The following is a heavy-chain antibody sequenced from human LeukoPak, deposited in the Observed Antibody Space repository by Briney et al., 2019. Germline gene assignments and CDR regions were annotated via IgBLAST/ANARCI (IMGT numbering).Heavy chain of an antibody. CDR2: ISYDGSNK. J-gene: IGHJ4*02. CDR3: ARDSLG. V-gene: IGHV3-30*04. D-gene: IGHD6-13*01. CDR1: GFTFSSYA. Sequence: PGRSLRLSCAASGFTFSSYAMHWVRQAPGKGLEWVAVISYDGSNKYYADSVKGRFTISRDNSKNTLYLQMNSLRAEDTAVYYCARDSLGWGQGTLVTVSS.